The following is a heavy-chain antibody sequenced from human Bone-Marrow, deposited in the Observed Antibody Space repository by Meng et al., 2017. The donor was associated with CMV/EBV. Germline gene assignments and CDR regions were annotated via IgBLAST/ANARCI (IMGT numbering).Heavy chain of an antibody. D-gene: IGHD2-15*01. V-gene: IGHV3-30*02. CDR3: AKLVSSRGAFDI. CDR2: IRYDGSNK. CDR1: GFTFSSYG. Sequence: GGSLRLSCAASGFTFSSYGMHWVRQAPGKGLEWVAFIRYDGSNKYYADSVKGRFTISRDNSKNTLYLQMNSLRAKDTAVYYCAKLVSSRGAFDIWGQGTMVTVSS. J-gene: IGHJ3*02.